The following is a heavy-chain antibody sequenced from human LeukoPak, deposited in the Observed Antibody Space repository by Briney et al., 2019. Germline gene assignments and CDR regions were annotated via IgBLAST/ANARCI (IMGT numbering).Heavy chain of an antibody. Sequence: ASVKVSCKASGYTFTSYYMHWVRQAPGQGLEWMGIINPSGGSTNYAQKFQGRVTMTRDTSTSTVYMELSSLRSEDTAVYYCARDPGSGSYGDSFDYWGQGTLVTVSS. J-gene: IGHJ4*02. CDR2: INPSGGST. CDR1: GYTFTSYY. V-gene: IGHV1-46*01. CDR3: ARDPGSGSYGDSFDY. D-gene: IGHD3-10*01.